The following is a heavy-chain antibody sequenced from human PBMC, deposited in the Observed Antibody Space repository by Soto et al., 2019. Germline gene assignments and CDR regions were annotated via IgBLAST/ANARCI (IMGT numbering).Heavy chain of an antibody. CDR1: GVTMSYGGYS. CDR3: AKSATVGAANFDV. D-gene: IGHD1-26*01. Sequence: SETLSLTCSVSGVTMSYGGYSWSWIRQSPGKGLEWLGYISHLETTYYNPSLKSRVTISVDTSKNQFSLRLSSVTAADTAVYYCAKSATVGAANFDVWGQGTMVTVSS. CDR2: ISHLETT. V-gene: IGHV4-30-2*06. J-gene: IGHJ3*01.